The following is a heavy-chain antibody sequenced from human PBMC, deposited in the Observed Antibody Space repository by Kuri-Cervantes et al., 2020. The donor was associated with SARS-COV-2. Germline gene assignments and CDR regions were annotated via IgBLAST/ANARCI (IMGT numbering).Heavy chain of an antibody. Sequence: ETLSLTCTVSGGSISSYYWSWVRQAPGKGLEWVSGINWNGGSTGYADSVKGRFTISRDNSKNTLYLQMNSLRAEDTAVYYCAKDEAVAGTPSPFDYWGQGTLVTVSS. J-gene: IGHJ4*02. V-gene: IGHV3-20*04. CDR2: INWNGGST. CDR3: AKDEAVAGTPSPFDY. D-gene: IGHD6-19*01. CDR1: GGSISSYY.